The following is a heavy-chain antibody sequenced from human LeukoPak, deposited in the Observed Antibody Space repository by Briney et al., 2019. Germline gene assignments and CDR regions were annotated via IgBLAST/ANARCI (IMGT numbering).Heavy chain of an antibody. Sequence: GGSLRLSCASSGFTFSSYSMNWVRQAPGKGLELVPSISSSSSYIYYADSVKGRFTISSDNAKHPLYLHITSLSAKDTAVYYCVKDNPLDYWGQGTLVIVSS. CDR1: GFTFSSYS. D-gene: IGHD1-14*01. CDR2: ISSSSSYI. V-gene: IGHV3-21*01. J-gene: IGHJ4*02. CDR3: VKDNPLDY.